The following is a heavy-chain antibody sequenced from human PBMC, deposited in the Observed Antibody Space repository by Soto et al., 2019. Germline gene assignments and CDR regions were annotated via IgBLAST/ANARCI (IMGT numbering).Heavy chain of an antibody. Sequence: QVQLVESGGGVVQPGRSLRLSCAASGFTFSSYAMHWVRQAPGKGLAWVAVISYDGSNKYYADSVKGRFTISRDNSKNTLYLQMNSLRAEDTAVYYCARAVKPDAFDIWGQGTMVTVSS. CDR1: GFTFSSYA. J-gene: IGHJ3*02. CDR2: ISYDGSNK. V-gene: IGHV3-30-3*01. CDR3: ARAVKPDAFDI.